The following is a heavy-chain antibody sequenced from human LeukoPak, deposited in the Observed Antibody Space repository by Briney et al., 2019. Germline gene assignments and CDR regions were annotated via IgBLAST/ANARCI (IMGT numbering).Heavy chain of an antibody. V-gene: IGHV3-11*04. Sequence: PGGSLRLSCAAPGFTFSDYYMSWIRQAPGKGLEWVSYISSSSSTIYYADSVKGRFTISRDNAKNSLYLQMNSLRAEDTAVYYCARDWSQYCSSTSCPAGAMWGGDYWGQGTLVTVSS. CDR2: ISSSSSTI. D-gene: IGHD2-2*01. CDR1: GFTFSDYY. CDR3: ARDWSQYCSSTSCPAGAMWGGDY. J-gene: IGHJ4*02.